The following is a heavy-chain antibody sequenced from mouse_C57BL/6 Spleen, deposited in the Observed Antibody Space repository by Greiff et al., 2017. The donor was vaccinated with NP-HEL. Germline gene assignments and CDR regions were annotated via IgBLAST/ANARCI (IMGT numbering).Heavy chain of an antibody. D-gene: IGHD4-1*01. V-gene: IGHV1-82*01. J-gene: IGHJ4*01. Sequence: QVQLQQSGPELVKPGASVKISCKASGYAFSSSWMNWVKQRPGKGLEWIGRIYPGDGDTTYNGKFKGKATLTADKSSSTAYMQLSSLTSEDSAVYFCARWGGTGYALDYWGQGTSVTVSS. CDR3: ARWGGTGYALDY. CDR2: IYPGDGDT. CDR1: GYAFSSSW.